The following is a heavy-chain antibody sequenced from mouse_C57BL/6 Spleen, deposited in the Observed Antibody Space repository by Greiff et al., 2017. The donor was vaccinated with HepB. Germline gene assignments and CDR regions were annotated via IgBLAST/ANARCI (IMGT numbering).Heavy chain of an antibody. J-gene: IGHJ3*01. CDR2: INPNNGGT. D-gene: IGHD2-1*01. V-gene: IGHV1-26*01. CDR3: ARTLYGSYAGFAY. CDR1: GYTFTDYY. Sequence: VQLQQSGPELVKPGASVKISCKASGYTFTDYYMNWVKQSPGKSLEWIGDINPNNGGTSYNQKFKGKATLTVDKSSSTAYMELRSLTSEDSAVYYCARTLYGSYAGFAYWGQGTLVTVSA.